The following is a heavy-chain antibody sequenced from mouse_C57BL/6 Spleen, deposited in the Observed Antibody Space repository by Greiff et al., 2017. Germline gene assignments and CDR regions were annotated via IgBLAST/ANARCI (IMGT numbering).Heavy chain of an antibody. CDR1: GYTFTSYC. V-gene: IGHV1-59*01. J-gene: IGHJ2*01. D-gene: IGHD2-1*01. CDR2: IDPSDSYT. Sequence: VQLQQPGAELVRPGTSVKLSCKASGYTFTSYCMHWVKQRPGQGLEWIGVIDPSDSYTNYNQKFKGKATLTVDTSSSTAYMQLSSLTSEDSAVYYCARRDGTYYFDYWGQGTTLTVSS. CDR3: ARRDGTYYFDY.